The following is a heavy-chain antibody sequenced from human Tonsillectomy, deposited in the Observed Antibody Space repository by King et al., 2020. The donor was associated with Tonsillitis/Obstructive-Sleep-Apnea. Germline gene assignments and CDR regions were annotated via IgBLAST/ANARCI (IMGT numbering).Heavy chain of an antibody. V-gene: IGHV1-69*12. D-gene: IGHD3-16*01. CDR1: GGTFSNYA. CDR3: AGVKGPLRLLDYFDI. Sequence: QLVQSGAEVKKPGSSVKVPCKASGGTFSNYAINWVRQAPGQGLEWMGGILPIFVTTKYAQNFQDKVTMTADESTKTAYMELSSLRPEDTAVYYCAGVKGPLRLLDYFDIWGQGTMVTVSS. CDR2: ILPIFVTT. J-gene: IGHJ3*02.